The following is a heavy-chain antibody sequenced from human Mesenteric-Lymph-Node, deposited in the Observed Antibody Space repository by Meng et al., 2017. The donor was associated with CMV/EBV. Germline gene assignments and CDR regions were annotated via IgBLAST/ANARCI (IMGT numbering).Heavy chain of an antibody. CDR3: ARDSGVLPADY. V-gene: IGHV3-11*04. CDR1: GFTFSDYY. D-gene: IGHD2-2*01. J-gene: IGHJ4*02. Sequence: GESLKISCAASGFTFSDYYMSWIRQAPGKGLEWVSYISSGSRMMYYADSVKGRFTTSRDNAKNSLYLQMNSLGAEDTAVYYCARDSGVLPADYWGQGTLVTVSS. CDR2: ISSGSRMM.